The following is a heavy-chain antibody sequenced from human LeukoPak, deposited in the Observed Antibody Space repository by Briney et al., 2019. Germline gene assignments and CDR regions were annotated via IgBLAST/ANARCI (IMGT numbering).Heavy chain of an antibody. J-gene: IGHJ4*02. V-gene: IGHV4-38-2*02. D-gene: IGHD3-10*01. CDR2: IYHSGST. CDR1: GYSISSGYY. CDR3: ARILHYYGSGSYHAPHDY. Sequence: PSETLSLTCTVSGYSISSGYYWGWIRQPPGKGLEWIGSIYHSGSTYYNPSLKSRVTISVDTSKDQFSLKLSSVTAADTAVYYCARILHYYGSGSYHAPHDYWGQGTLVTVSS.